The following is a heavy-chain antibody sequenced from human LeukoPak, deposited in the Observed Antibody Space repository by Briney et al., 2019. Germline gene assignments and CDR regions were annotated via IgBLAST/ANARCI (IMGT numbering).Heavy chain of an antibody. CDR2: IYYSGST. V-gene: IGHV4-39*07. D-gene: IGHD3-22*01. J-gene: IGHJ4*02. CDR3: AREVGEDYYDSSGTPFDY. Sequence: SETLSLTCTVSGGSISSSSYYWGWIRQPPGTGLEWIGSIYYSGSTYYNPSLKSRVTISVDTSKNQFSLKLSSVTAADTAVYYCAREVGEDYYDSSGTPFDYWGQGTLVTVSS. CDR1: GGSISSSSYY.